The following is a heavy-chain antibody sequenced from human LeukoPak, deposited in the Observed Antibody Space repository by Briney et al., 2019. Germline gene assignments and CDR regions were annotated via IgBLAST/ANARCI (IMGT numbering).Heavy chain of an antibody. CDR3: ARQLVYGDFPSRYYYHGMDV. D-gene: IGHD4-17*01. CDR1: GYTFTGYY. J-gene: IGHJ6*02. V-gene: IGHV1-2*04. Sequence: GASVKVSCKASGYTFTGYYMHWVRQAPGQGLEWMGWINPNSGGTNYAQKFQGWVTMTRDTSISTAYMELSRLRSDDTAVYYCARQLVYGDFPSRYYYHGMDVWGQGTTVTVSS. CDR2: INPNSGGT.